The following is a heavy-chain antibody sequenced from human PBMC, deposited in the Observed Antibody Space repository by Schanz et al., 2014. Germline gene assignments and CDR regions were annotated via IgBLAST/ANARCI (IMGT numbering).Heavy chain of an antibody. CDR2: FDVEDGET. V-gene: IGHV1-24*01. D-gene: IGHD3-9*01. J-gene: IGHJ3*01. CDR1: GYTVSALA. Sequence: QVQLLQSGSEVKKPGASVKVSCEISGYTVSALAMHWVRQAPGKGLEWLGGFDVEDGETIYAQKFQGRVTMTTDTSTSTAYMELRSLISDDTAVYYCARETTIITGGAFDVWGQGTMVTVSS. CDR3: ARETTIITGGAFDV.